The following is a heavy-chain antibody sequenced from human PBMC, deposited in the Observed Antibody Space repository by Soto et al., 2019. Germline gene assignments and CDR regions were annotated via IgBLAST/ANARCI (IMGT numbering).Heavy chain of an antibody. D-gene: IGHD3-3*02. CDR3: ARDNILGILYGRMDV. V-gene: IGHV4-30-4*01. CDR1: GGSISSGDYY. CDR2: IYYSGST. J-gene: IGHJ6*04. Sequence: TSETLSLTCTVSGGSISSGDYYWSWIRQPPGKGLEWIGYIYYSGSTYYNPSLKSRVTISVDTSKNQFSLKLSSVTAADTAVYYCARDNILGILYGRMDVWGKGTTVTVSS.